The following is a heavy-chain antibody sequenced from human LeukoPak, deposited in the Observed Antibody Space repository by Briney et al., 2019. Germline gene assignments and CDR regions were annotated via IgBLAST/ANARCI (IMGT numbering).Heavy chain of an antibody. J-gene: IGHJ4*02. V-gene: IGHV1-2*02. CDR1: GYTFTGYY. CDR3: ARDLVPSYYYDSSGYFLYYFDY. CDR2: ISPNSGGT. Sequence: GASVKVSCKASGYTFTGYYMHWVRQAPGQGLEWMGWISPNSGGTNYAQKFQGRVTMTRDTSISTAYMELSRLRSDDTAVYYCARDLVPSYYYDSSGYFLYYFDYWGQGTLITVSS. D-gene: IGHD3-22*01.